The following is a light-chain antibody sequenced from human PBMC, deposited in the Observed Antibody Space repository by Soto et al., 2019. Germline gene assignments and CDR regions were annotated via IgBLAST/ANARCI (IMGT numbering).Light chain of an antibody. Sequence: DSQMTLSPSSLSASVGDRVTITCQESQDLTDSLDCHRQRPGKAPNLLIYGASNLETGVPSRLSVRGSGTHFTFTINSLQPEDIATYYCQQYDNLPPDTFGQGTKVE. V-gene: IGKV1-33*01. J-gene: IGKJ2*01. CDR3: QQYDNLPPDT. CDR1: QDLTDS. CDR2: GAS.